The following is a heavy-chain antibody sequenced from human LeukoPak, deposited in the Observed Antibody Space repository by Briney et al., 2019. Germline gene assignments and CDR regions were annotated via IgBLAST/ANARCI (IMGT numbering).Heavy chain of an antibody. Sequence: SETLSLTCTVSGGSISSGSYYWSWIRQPAGKGLEWIGRIYTSGSTNYNPSLKSRVTISVDTSKNQFSLKLSSVTAADTAVYYCARGVHYYDSSGYYPGFDYWGQGTLVTVSS. V-gene: IGHV4-61*02. CDR1: GGSISSGSYY. CDR2: IYTSGST. D-gene: IGHD3-22*01. CDR3: ARGVHYYDSSGYYPGFDY. J-gene: IGHJ4*02.